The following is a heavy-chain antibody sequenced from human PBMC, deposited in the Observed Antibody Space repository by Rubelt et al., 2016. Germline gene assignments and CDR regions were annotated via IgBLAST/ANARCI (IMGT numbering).Heavy chain of an antibody. Sequence: EVQLLESGGGLAQPGGSLTISCAASGFTFYSFAMTWVRQAPGKGLEWVSLISASGASAEYAESVKGRFTISRNNSKNEGKLQMNSLRDEETAFYYCAKPGAIYSFGVYFDNWGQGTLVTVSS. CDR2: ISASGASA. J-gene: IGHJ4*02. CDR3: AKPGAIYSFGVYFDN. CDR1: GFTFYSFA. D-gene: IGHD5-18*01. V-gene: IGHV3-23*01.